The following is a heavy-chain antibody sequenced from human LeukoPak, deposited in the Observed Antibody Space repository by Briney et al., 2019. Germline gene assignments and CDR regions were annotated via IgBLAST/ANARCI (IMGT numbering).Heavy chain of an antibody. CDR2: IYYSGNT. Sequence: PSETLSLTCTVSGGSISSYYWSWIRQPPGKGLEWIGYIYYSGNTNYNPSLKSRVTISVDTSKNQFSLNLSSVTAADTAVYYCARAPGGNPTTHYFDSWGQGTLVTVSS. D-gene: IGHD1-14*01. CDR1: GGSISSYY. CDR3: ARAPGGNPTTHYFDS. J-gene: IGHJ4*02. V-gene: IGHV4-59*01.